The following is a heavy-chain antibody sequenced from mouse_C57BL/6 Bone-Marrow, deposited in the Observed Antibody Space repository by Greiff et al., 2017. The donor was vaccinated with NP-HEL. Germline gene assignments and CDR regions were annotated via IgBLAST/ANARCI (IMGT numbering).Heavy chain of an antibody. J-gene: IGHJ4*01. V-gene: IGHV5-17*01. CDR3: ANYYGSSYEYYYAMDY. CDR1: GFTFSDYG. D-gene: IGHD1-1*01. CDR2: ISSGSSTI. Sequence: EVQGVESGGGLVKPGGSLKLSCAASGFTFSDYGMHWVRQAPEKGLEWVAYISSGSSTIYYADTVKGRFTISRDNAKNTLFLQMTSLRSEDTAMYYCANYYGSSYEYYYAMDYWGQGTSVTVSS.